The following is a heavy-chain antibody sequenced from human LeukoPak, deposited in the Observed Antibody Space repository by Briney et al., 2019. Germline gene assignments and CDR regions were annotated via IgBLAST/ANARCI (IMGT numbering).Heavy chain of an antibody. V-gene: IGHV4-59*01. J-gene: IGHJ4*02. Sequence: SETLSLTCTVSGGSISSYYWSWIRQPPGKGLEWIGYIYYSGSTNYNPSLKSRVTISVDTSKNQFSLKLSSVTAADTAVYYCARGCGQQLVFENFDYWGQGTLVTVSS. CDR2: IYYSGST. CDR3: ARGCGQQLVFENFDY. CDR1: GGSISSYY. D-gene: IGHD6-13*01.